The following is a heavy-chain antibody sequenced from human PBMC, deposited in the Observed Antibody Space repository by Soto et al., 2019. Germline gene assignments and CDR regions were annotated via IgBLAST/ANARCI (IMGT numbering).Heavy chain of an antibody. Sequence: PSETLSLTCTVSGGSINNHYWSWLRQAPGKGLEWIGYIHYGGSTNYSPSLKSRVTISVDTPKNQFSLKLSSVTAADTAMYYCAKGILGYCSTMSCPMHPHRFDPWGQGTLVTVSS. J-gene: IGHJ5*02. D-gene: IGHD2-2*01. CDR2: IHYGGST. CDR1: GGSINNHY. CDR3: AKGILGYCSTMSCPMHPHRFDP. V-gene: IGHV4-59*11.